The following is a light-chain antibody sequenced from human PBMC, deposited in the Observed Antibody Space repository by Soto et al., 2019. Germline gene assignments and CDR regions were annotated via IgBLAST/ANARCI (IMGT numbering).Light chain of an antibody. Sequence: DIQMTQSPPSLSASVGDRVTITCRASQTISSYLNWYQQKPGKAPKLLISDASSLQSGVPSRFSGSGSGTDFTLSISSLQPEDFATYYCQQSYSVPVTFGGGTKVDIK. CDR3: QQSYSVPVT. J-gene: IGKJ4*01. CDR2: DAS. CDR1: QTISSY. V-gene: IGKV1-39*01.